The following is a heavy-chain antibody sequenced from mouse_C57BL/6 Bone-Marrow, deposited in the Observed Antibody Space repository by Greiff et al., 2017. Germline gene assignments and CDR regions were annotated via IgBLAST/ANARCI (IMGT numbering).Heavy chain of an antibody. CDR2: IYPGNSDT. D-gene: IGHD2-4*01. Sequence: VQLQQSGTVLARPGASVKMSCKTSGYTFTSYWMHWVKQRPGQGLEWIGAIYPGNSDTSYNQKFKGKAKLTAVTSASTAYMELSSLTNEDSAVYYCTRVPYYDYDPFYAMDYWGQGTSVTVSS. CDR3: TRVPYYDYDPFYAMDY. CDR1: GYTFTSYW. V-gene: IGHV1-5*01. J-gene: IGHJ4*01.